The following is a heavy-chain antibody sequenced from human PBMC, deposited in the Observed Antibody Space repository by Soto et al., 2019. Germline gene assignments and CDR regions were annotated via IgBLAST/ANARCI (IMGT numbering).Heavy chain of an antibody. D-gene: IGHD3-3*01. CDR2: VYYTGTT. J-gene: IGHJ5*02. Sequence: SETLSLTCNVSGVFVSRASYCWSWMGLPPGRELEVMAHVYYTGTTRYNPSLKHRVSISIDTSKNQFSLRLTSVTPAATALYFCARMRFGEAPHWLDPWGQGTLVTVSS. CDR1: GVFVSRASYC. CDR3: ARMRFGEAPHWLDP. V-gene: IGHV4-61*01.